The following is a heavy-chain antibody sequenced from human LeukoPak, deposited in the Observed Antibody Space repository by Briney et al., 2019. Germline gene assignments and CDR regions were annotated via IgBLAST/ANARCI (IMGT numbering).Heavy chain of an antibody. Sequence: AFIWYDGNDKYYAETVKGGFTISRDSSKNTLYMQMNSLRAEDIAVYYSAKDPLPYGSWSYCFEYWGQGALGTVSS. J-gene: IGHJ4*02. CDR2: IWYDGNDK. CDR3: AKDPLPYGSWSYCFEY. D-gene: IGHD3-10*01. V-gene: IGHV3-30*02.